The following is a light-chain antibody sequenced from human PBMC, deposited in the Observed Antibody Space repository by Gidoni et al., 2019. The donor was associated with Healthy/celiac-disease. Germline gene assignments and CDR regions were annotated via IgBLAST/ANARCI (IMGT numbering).Light chain of an antibody. CDR1: QSISSY. CDR3: QQRSNWPPARS. J-gene: IGKJ2*04. CDR2: DAS. V-gene: IGKV3-11*01. Sequence: VLTQAPATLSLSTRERATLSCRASQSISSYLAWYQQKPGQAPRLLIYDASNRATGIPARFSGSGSGTDFTLTISSLEPEDFAVYYCQQRSNWPPARSFGQGTKLEIK.